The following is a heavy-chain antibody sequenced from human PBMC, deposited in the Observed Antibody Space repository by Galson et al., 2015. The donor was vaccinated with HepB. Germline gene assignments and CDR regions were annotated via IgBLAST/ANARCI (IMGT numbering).Heavy chain of an antibody. Sequence: SVKVSCKASGYTFTSYGISWVRQAPGQGLEWMGWISAYNGNTNYAQKLQGRVTMTTDTSTSTAYMELRSLRSDDTAVYYCAREGLGADYDILTGSLWGQGTLVTVSS. CDR3: AREGLGADYDILTGSL. J-gene: IGHJ4*02. CDR2: ISAYNGNT. D-gene: IGHD3-9*01. CDR1: GYTFTSYG. V-gene: IGHV1-18*04.